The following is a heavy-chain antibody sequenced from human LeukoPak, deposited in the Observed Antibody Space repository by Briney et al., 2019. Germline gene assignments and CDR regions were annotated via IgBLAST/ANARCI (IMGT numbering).Heavy chain of an antibody. Sequence: ASGKVSCKASGYTFANYAMNWVRQAPGQGLEWMGWINTNTGNPTYAQGFTGRFVFSLDSSVSTAYLQIRSLKAEDTAFYYCARAYGDFRTLGPLFDYWGQGVLVTVSS. CDR1: GYTFANYA. CDR3: ARAYGDFRTLGPLFDY. J-gene: IGHJ4*02. V-gene: IGHV7-4-1*01. D-gene: IGHD4-17*01. CDR2: INTNTGNP.